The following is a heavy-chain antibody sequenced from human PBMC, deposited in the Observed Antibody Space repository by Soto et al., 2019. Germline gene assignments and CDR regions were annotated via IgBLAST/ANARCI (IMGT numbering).Heavy chain of an antibody. CDR3: ARGAPPFDD. CDR1: GLTLSDHY. J-gene: IGHJ4*02. V-gene: IGHV3-72*01. CDR2: SRNKVIGYTT. Sequence: EVQLVQSGGGLVQPGGSLRLSCAASGLTLSDHYMYWVRQTPGKGLEGIGRSRNKVIGYTTEYAASVKGRFTISRDDSKNSLYLQMNSLRTDDTAVYYCARGAPPFDDWGQGTLVTVSS.